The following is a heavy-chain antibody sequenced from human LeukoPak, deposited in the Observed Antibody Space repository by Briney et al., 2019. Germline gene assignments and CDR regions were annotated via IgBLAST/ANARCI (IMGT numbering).Heavy chain of an antibody. CDR3: ARAMDV. V-gene: IGHV3-9*01. Sequence: GGSLRLSCAASGSTFDDYAMHWVRQAPGKGLEWVSGISWNSGSIGYADSVKGRFTISRDNAKNSLYLQMNSLRAEDTAVYYCARAMDVWAQGTTVTVSS. CDR1: GSTFDDYA. J-gene: IGHJ6*02. CDR2: ISWNSGSI.